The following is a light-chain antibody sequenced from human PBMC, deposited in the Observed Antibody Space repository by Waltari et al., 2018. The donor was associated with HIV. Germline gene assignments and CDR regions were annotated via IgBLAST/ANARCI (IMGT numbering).Light chain of an antibody. Sequence: QSALTQPPSVSGSPAQSVSLSFSGTPSDVGFYDYVSWYQQYPGKAPKLIIFDVNQRPSGVPERFSGSKSGNTASLTISGLQTEDEADYFCCAYAAGHVSYVFGNGTAVAVL. CDR2: DVN. CDR3: CAYAAGHVSYV. V-gene: IGLV2-11*01. J-gene: IGLJ1*01. CDR1: PSDVGFYDY.